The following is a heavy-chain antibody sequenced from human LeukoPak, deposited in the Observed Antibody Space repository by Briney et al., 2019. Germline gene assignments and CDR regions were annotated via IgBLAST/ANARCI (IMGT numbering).Heavy chain of an antibody. J-gene: IGHJ3*02. CDR3: AREGEQLAFDI. Sequence: ASVKVSCQASGYTFTSYAMHWVRQAPGHTLEWMGWSNAGNGNTEYSQEFQGRVTITRDTYASTAYMELSSLRSEDMAVYCCAREGEQLAFDIWGQGTMVTVSS. V-gene: IGHV1-3*02. D-gene: IGHD3-16*01. CDR2: SNAGNGNT. CDR1: GYTFTSYA.